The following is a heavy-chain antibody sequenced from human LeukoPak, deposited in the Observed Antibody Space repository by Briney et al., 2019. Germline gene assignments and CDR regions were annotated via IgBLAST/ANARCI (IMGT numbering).Heavy chain of an antibody. V-gene: IGHV3-15*01. Sequence: GGSLRLSCAASGINFSNAWLTWVRQAPGKGLEWVGRIKSKKDGEITDYAAPVKGRFTISRDDSKDTLYLQMNSLKTEDTAVYYCSTGGGVLRFLGGQGTLVTVSS. J-gene: IGHJ4*02. D-gene: IGHD3-3*01. CDR1: GINFSNAW. CDR3: STGGGVLRFL. CDR2: IKSKKDGEIT.